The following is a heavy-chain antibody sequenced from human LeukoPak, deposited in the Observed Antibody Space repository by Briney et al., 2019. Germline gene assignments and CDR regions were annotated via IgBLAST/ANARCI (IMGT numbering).Heavy chain of an antibody. CDR3: ARDRLGDYDHSGYYDK. CDR2: ICDSGRTI. Sequence: GGSLRLSCAASGFTFSDYYMSWIRQAPGEGQEWVSYICDSGRTIYYADSVKGRFTISRDNAKNSVYLQMNNLRAEDTAVYYCARDRLGDYDHSGYYDKWGQGTLVTVSS. V-gene: IGHV3-11*01. D-gene: IGHD3-22*01. J-gene: IGHJ4*02. CDR1: GFTFSDYY.